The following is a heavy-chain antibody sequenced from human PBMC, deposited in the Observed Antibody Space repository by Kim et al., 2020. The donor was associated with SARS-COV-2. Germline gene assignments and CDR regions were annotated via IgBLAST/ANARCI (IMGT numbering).Heavy chain of an antibody. Sequence: SETLSLTCTVSSDSISSYYCSWIRQLPGKGLEWIGYIYYSGSTNYNPSLNSRVTISWDTSKNQFSLELTSVTDADTAVYYCARSEGRGSWHQFEYWGQG. D-gene: IGHD6-13*01. CDR3: ARSEGRGSWHQFEY. CDR1: SDSISSYY. CDR2: IYYSGST. V-gene: IGHV4-59*01. J-gene: IGHJ4*02.